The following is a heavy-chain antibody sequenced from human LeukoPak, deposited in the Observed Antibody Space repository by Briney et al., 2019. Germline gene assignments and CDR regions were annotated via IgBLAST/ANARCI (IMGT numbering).Heavy chain of an antibody. CDR2: IYHSGST. D-gene: IGHD1-7*01. V-gene: IGHV4-30-2*01. Sequence: SETLSLTCAVSGGSISSGGYSWSWIRQPPGKGLEWVGYIYHSGSTYYNPSLKSRVTISVDRSKNQFSLKLSSVTAADTAVYYCARDNWNYAGFDYWGQGTLVTVSS. CDR3: ARDNWNYAGFDY. CDR1: GGSISSGGYS. J-gene: IGHJ4*02.